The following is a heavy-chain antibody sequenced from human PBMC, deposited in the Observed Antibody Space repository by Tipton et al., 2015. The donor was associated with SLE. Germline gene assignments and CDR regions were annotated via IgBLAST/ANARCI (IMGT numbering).Heavy chain of an antibody. J-gene: IGHJ6*02. Sequence: TLSLTCAVSGYSISSGYYWSWIRQPPGKGLEWIGEINHSGSTNYNPSLKSRVTISVDTSKDQFSLKLSSVTAADTAVYYCARPGVYGMDVWGQGTTVTVSS. D-gene: IGHD2-8*01. CDR2: INHSGST. CDR3: ARPGVYGMDV. CDR1: GYSISSGYY. V-gene: IGHV4-34*01.